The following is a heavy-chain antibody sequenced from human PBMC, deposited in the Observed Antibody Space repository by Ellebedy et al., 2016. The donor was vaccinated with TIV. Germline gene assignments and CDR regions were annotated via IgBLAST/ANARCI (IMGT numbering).Heavy chain of an antibody. J-gene: IGHJ6*02. CDR2: IWYDGSNK. D-gene: IGHD5-12*01. CDR3: AKTSVDKGNHYYNGMDV. CDR1: GFTFSSYG. V-gene: IGHV3-33*08. Sequence: GESLKISCAASGFTFSSYGMHWVRQAPGKGLEWVAVIWYDGSNKYYADSVKGRFTISRDNSKNTLDLQMNSLRAEDTAVYYCAKTSVDKGNHYYNGMDVWGQGTTVTVSS.